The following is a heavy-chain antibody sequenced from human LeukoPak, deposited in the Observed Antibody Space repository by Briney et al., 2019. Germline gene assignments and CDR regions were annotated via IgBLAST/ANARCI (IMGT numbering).Heavy chain of an antibody. CDR2: ISGSGGST. CDR1: GFTFSNYA. Sequence: PGGSLRLSCAASGFTFSNYAMSWVRQAPGKGLEWVSAISGSGGSTYYADSVKGRFTISRDNSKNTLYLQMNSLRAEDTAVYYCARGLYGSGKYYFDYWGQGTLVTVSS. D-gene: IGHD3-10*01. CDR3: ARGLYGSGKYYFDY. J-gene: IGHJ4*02. V-gene: IGHV3-23*01.